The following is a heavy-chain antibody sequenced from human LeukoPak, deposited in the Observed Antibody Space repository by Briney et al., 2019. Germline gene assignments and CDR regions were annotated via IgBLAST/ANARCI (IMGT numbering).Heavy chain of an antibody. D-gene: IGHD1-26*01. Sequence: PGGSLRLSCAASGFTFSSYAMSWVRQAPGKGLEWVSAISGSGGSTYYADSVKGRFTISRDNSKNTLYLQMNSLRAEDTAVYYCAKAVGGSYSPGMYYFDYWGQGTLVTVSS. CDR1: GFTFSSYA. CDR2: ISGSGGST. CDR3: AKAVGGSYSPGMYYFDY. V-gene: IGHV3-23*01. J-gene: IGHJ4*02.